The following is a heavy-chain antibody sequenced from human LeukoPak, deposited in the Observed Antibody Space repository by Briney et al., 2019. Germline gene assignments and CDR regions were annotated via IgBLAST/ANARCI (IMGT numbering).Heavy chain of an antibody. CDR1: GGSISSYY. CDR2: MYYSGST. J-gene: IGHJ5*02. V-gene: IGHV4-59*01. Sequence: SGTLSLTCTVSGGSISSYYWSWIRQPPGKGLEWIGYMYYSGSTNYNPSLKSRVTISADTSKNQFSLKLNSVTAADTAVYYCARDLGYCSSTSCYAWFDPWGQGTLVTVSS. CDR3: ARDLGYCSSTSCYAWFDP. D-gene: IGHD2-2*01.